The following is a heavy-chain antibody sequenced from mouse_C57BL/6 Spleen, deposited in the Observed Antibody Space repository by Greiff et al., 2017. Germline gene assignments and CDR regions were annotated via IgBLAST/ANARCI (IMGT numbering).Heavy chain of an antibody. CDR2: ISSGGSYT. D-gene: IGHD4-1*02. CDR3: ASTGTAYFDD. CDR1: GFTFSSYG. Sequence: EVKLVESGGDLVKPGGSLKLSCAASGFTFSSYGMSWVRQTPDKRLEWVATISSGGSYTYYPDSVKGRFTISRDNAKNTLYLQMSSLKSEDTAMYYCASTGTAYFDDWGQGTTLTVSS. V-gene: IGHV5-6*01. J-gene: IGHJ2*01.